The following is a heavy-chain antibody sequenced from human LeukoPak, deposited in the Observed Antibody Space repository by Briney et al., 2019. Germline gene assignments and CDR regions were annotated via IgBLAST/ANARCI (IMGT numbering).Heavy chain of an antibody. D-gene: IGHD1-26*01. CDR2: ISSSTYT. Sequence: GGSLRLSCAASGFTFSDYYMSWIRQAPGKGLEWVSYISSSTYTNYADSVKGRFTISRDNAKNSMSLQMNSLSAEDTAVYYCARISGSYVFDYWGQGTLVTVSS. J-gene: IGHJ4*02. V-gene: IGHV3-11*03. CDR3: ARISGSYVFDY. CDR1: GFTFSDYY.